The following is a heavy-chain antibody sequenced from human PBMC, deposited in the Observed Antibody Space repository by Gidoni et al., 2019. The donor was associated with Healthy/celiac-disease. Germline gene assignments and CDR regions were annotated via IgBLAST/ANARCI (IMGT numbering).Heavy chain of an antibody. J-gene: IGHJ6*02. D-gene: IGHD3-3*01. V-gene: IGHV4-4*02. Sequence: QVPLQESGPGLVKPSGTLSLTCAVSAGSISSSNWWSWVRQPPGKGLEWIGEIDHSGSTNYNPSLKSRVTISVDKSKNQFSLKLISVTAADTAVYYCAGNWRVLYYYCGMDVWGQGTTVTVSS. CDR2: IDHSGST. CDR1: AGSISSSNW. CDR3: AGNWRVLYYYCGMDV.